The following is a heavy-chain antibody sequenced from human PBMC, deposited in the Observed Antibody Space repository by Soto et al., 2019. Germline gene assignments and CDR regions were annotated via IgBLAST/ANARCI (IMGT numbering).Heavy chain of an antibody. J-gene: IGHJ6*02. CDR2: ISYDGSNK. CDR1: GFTFSSYA. Sequence: QVQLVESGGGVVQPGRSLRLSCAASGFTFSSYAMHWVRQAPGKGLEWVAVISYDGSNKYYADSVKGRVTISRDNSKNTLYLQMNSLRAEDTAVYYCARGGDYNYYYGMDVWCQGTTVTVSS. D-gene: IGHD4-17*01. V-gene: IGHV3-30-3*01. CDR3: ARGGDYNYYYGMDV.